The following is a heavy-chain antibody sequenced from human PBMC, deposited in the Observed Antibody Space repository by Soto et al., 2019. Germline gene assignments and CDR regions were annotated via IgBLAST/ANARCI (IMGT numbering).Heavy chain of an antibody. CDR1: GFTFRTYA. CDR3: AKGGEGSCSRTSCLYFSDS. CDR2: ISDSGTT. J-gene: IGHJ5*02. D-gene: IGHD2-2*01. V-gene: IGHV3-23*01. Sequence: EGQLLDSGGGLVQTEGSLRLSCAASGFTFRTYAMSWARQAPGKGLEWVSTISDSGTTYYANSVKGRITISRDNSRNTLDLQTNSLRVEDTAVYYCAKGGEGSCSRTSCLYFSDSWGQGTLVTVSS.